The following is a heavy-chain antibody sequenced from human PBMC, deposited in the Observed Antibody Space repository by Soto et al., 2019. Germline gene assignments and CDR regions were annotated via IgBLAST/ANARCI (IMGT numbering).Heavy chain of an antibody. Sequence: EVQLLESGGGLVQPGGSLRLSCADSEFTFSNYVLSWVRQAPGKGLEWVSAISGTGGSTYYADSVKGRFTISRDNSKNTLYVQMNSLRVEDTAVYYCAKAENRVRGPDYWGQGTLVTVSS. CDR2: ISGTGGST. D-gene: IGHD3-10*01. CDR3: AKAENRVRGPDY. V-gene: IGHV3-23*01. J-gene: IGHJ4*02. CDR1: EFTFSNYV.